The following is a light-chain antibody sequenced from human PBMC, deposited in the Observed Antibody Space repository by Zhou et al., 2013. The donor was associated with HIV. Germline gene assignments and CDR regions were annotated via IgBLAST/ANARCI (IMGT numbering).Light chain of an antibody. J-gene: IGKJ1*01. Sequence: DIQMTQSPSSLSASVGDRVTITCRASQYIATYLSWYQQKPGQAPKLLIYAASNLQSGVPSRFSGSGSGTDFTLTISSLQPEDFATYYCQQSYSSSWTFGRGTKVDIK. CDR3: QQSYSSSWT. CDR2: AAS. CDR1: QYIATY. V-gene: IGKV1-39*01.